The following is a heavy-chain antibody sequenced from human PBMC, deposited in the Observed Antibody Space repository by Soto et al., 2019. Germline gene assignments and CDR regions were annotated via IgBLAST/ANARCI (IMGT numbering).Heavy chain of an antibody. CDR1: GFTFSSYW. CDR3: ARDYHCSSTSCQDDAFDI. CDR2: IKQDGSEK. D-gene: IGHD2-2*01. J-gene: IGHJ3*02. Sequence: GGSLRLSCAASGFTFSSYWMSWVRQAPGKGLEWVANIKQDGSEKYYVDSVKGRFTISRDNAKNSLYLQMNSLRAEDTAVYYCARDYHCSSTSCQDDAFDIWGQGTMVTVSS. V-gene: IGHV3-7*01.